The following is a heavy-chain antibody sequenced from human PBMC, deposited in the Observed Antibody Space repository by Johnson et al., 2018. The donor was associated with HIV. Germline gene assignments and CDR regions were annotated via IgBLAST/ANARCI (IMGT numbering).Heavy chain of an antibody. Sequence: QVQLVESGGGLVKPGGSLRLSCAASGFTFSDYYMSWIRQAPGKGLEWVSYISPSDSTIYYADSVKGRFTISRDNSKSTLYLQMNSQRAEDTAVYYCARDLNHGDTGGGAFDIWGQGTMVTVSS. J-gene: IGHJ3*02. CDR3: ARDLNHGDTGGGAFDI. V-gene: IGHV3-11*04. D-gene: IGHD1-14*01. CDR1: GFTFSDYY. CDR2: ISPSDSTI.